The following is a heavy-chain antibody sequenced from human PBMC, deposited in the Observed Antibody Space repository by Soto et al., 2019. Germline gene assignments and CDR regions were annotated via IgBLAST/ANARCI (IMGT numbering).Heavy chain of an antibody. Sequence: QVQVFQSGAEVKKPGSSVRVSCKVSGGTLNSQSITWVRQAPGQGLEWMGGIIPMFGTPTDAQKFRGRVTISADTSTSTDYMELRSLSSQDTAVYYCATSLAARRKPYNWLDAWGQGTLVTVSS. CDR1: GGTLNSQS. CDR3: ATSLAARRKPYNWLDA. CDR2: IIPMFGTP. J-gene: IGHJ5*02. V-gene: IGHV1-69*06. D-gene: IGHD6-6*01.